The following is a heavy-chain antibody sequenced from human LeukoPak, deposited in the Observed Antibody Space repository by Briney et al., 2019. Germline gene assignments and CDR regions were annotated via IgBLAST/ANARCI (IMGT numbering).Heavy chain of an antibody. CDR3: VRGGGAAADYSYYYMDV. Sequence: ASVKVSCKASGYTFTSYGITWVRQAPGHGLEWMGWISAYNGNTNYAQKLQGRVTMTTDTSTSTAYMELRSLRSDDTAVYYCVRGGGAAADYSYYYMDVWGKGTTVTVSS. CDR2: ISAYNGNT. D-gene: IGHD6-13*01. V-gene: IGHV1-18*01. CDR1: GYTFTSYG. J-gene: IGHJ6*03.